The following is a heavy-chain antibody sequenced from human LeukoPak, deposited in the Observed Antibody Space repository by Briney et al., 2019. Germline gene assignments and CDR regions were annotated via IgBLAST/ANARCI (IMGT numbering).Heavy chain of an antibody. D-gene: IGHD3-3*01. V-gene: IGHV4-59*12. J-gene: IGHJ4*02. CDR1: GGSINGYY. CDR3: ARGYDFWSGQIDH. CDR2: IYYSGSA. Sequence: SETLSLTCTVSGGSINGYYWSWIRQPPGKGLEWIGYIYYSGSANYNPSLTSRVTISTDTSKNQFSLKLNSVTAADTAVYYCARGYDFWSGQIDHWGQGTLVTVSS.